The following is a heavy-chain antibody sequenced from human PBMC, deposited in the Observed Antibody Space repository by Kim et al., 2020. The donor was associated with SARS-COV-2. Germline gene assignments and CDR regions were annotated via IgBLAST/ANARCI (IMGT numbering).Heavy chain of an antibody. CDR2: MNPKSGNT. V-gene: IGHV1-8*01. CDR1: GYTFTSYD. J-gene: IGHJ6*01. Sequence: ASVKVSCKASGYTFTSYDINWVRQATGQGLEWMGWMNPKSGNTGYAQKFQGRVTMTRNTSISTPYMDLSSLRAEDTAVYYCARSRPPWAERTTFGVVLYYYCGMHVWRQGTTVTVSS. CDR3: ARSRPPWAERTTFGVVLYYYCGMHV. D-gene: IGHD3-3*01.